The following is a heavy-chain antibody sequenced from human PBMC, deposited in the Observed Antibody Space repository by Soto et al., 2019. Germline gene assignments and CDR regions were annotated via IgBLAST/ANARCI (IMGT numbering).Heavy chain of an antibody. CDR3: ARRIRYLPGYSSSWYYFDY. J-gene: IGHJ4*01. CDR2: IYPGDSDT. CDR1: GYSFTSYW. Sequence: GESLKISCKGSGYSFTSYWIGWVRQMPGKGLEWMGIIYPGDSDTRYRPSFQGQGTISADKSISTAYLQWSSLKASDTAMYYYARRIRYLPGYSSSWYYFDYWGQGTLVTVSS. D-gene: IGHD6-13*01. V-gene: IGHV5-51*01.